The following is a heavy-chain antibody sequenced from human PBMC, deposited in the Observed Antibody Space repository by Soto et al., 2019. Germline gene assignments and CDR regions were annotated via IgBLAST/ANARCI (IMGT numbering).Heavy chain of an antibody. CDR1: GFTFSSYS. CDR3: ARDGCPAVHGRWFDP. D-gene: IGHD2-15*01. CDR2: MSYDRVNK. J-gene: IGHJ5*02. Sequence: MQVVESGGGVVQPGTSLRLSCTGSGFTFSSYSMHWFRQAPGKGLEWVAVMSYDRVNKFYGDPVKGRFTVSRDNSKSTMYLQMNNLRFEDTAIYYCARDGCPAVHGRWFDPWGQGTVVTVSS. V-gene: IGHV3-30-3*01.